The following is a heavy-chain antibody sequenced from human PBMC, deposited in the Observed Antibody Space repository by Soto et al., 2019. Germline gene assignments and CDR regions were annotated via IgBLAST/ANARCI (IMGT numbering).Heavy chain of an antibody. CDR1: GFTFSSYS. D-gene: IGHD6-13*01. CDR2: ITPSSSYM. Sequence: EVQLVESGGGRVQPGGSLRLSCAASGFTFSSYSLNWVRQAPGRGLEWVSSITPSSSYMFYADSVKGRFTISRDYAKNSLYLQMNSLRVEDTAVYYCAREGSWRVFDFWGQGTMVTVSS. J-gene: IGHJ4*02. V-gene: IGHV3-21*01. CDR3: AREGSWRVFDF.